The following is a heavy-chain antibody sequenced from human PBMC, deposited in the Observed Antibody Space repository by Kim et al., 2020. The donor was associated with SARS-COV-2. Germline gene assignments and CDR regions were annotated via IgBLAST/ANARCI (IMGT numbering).Heavy chain of an antibody. V-gene: IGHV3-30*03. CDR2: ISFDGSNK. CDR3: ASGGHIVVVTATFGDN. CDR1: GFTFSSYG. D-gene: IGHD2-21*02. J-gene: IGHJ4*02. Sequence: GGSLRLSCAASGFTFSSYGMHWVRQAPGKGLEWVAVISFDGSNKYYADSVKGRFTISRDNSKNTLYLQMNSLRAEDTAVYYCASGGHIVVVTATFGDNWGQGTLVTVSS.